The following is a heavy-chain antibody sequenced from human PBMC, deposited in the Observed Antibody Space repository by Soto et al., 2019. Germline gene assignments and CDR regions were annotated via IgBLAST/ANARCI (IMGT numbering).Heavy chain of an antibody. V-gene: IGHV3-23*01. J-gene: IGHJ1*01. CDR1: GCSFSSDA. D-gene: IGHD3-3*01. CDR3: VKQPHVRFLQWFPPEGPSL. CDR2: ISGNVDA. Sequence: GWSLTLSCVAYGCSFSSDAMSRVRQSPWKKLEWVSGISGNVDAYYADSVKGRFTISRDNSKNRLFLQMNSLRPDDTAIYYCVKQPHVRFLQWFPPEGPSLWGQGTQVTVSS.